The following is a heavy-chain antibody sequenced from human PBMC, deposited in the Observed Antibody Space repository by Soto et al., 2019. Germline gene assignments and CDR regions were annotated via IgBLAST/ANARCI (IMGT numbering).Heavy chain of an antibody. D-gene: IGHD6-6*01. CDR3: ASDSSSSNTFDY. CDR2: IDPSDSYT. Sequence: PGESLKISCKGSGYRFTSYWISWVRQMPGKGLEWMGRIDPSDSYTNYSPSFQGHVTISADKSISTAYLQWSSLKASDTAMYYCASDSSSSNTFDYWGQGTLVTVSS. V-gene: IGHV5-10-1*01. CDR1: GYRFTSYW. J-gene: IGHJ4*02.